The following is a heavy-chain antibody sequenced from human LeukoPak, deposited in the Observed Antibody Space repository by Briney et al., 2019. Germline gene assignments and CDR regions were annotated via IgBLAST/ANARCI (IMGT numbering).Heavy chain of an antibody. CDR1: GGSFSGYY. J-gene: IGHJ4*02. D-gene: IGHD2-2*01. CDR3: ARGLGYQRRKSFDY. V-gene: IGHV4-34*01. Sequence: SETLSLTCAVYGGSFSGYYWSWMRQPPGKGLEWIGEINHSGSTNYNPSLKSRVTISVDTSKNQFSLKLSSVTAADTAVYYCARGLGYQRRKSFDYWGQGTLVTVSS. CDR2: INHSGST.